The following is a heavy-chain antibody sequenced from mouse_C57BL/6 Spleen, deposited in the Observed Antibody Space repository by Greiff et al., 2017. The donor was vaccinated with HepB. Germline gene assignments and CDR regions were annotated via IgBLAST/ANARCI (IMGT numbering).Heavy chain of an antibody. CDR1: GYAFSSYW. V-gene: IGHV1-80*01. D-gene: IGHD1-1*01. J-gene: IGHJ3*01. CDR2: IYPGDGDT. CDR3: ARDYGSGAWFAY. Sequence: VQLQESGAELVKPGASVKISCKASGYAFSSYWMNWVKQRPGKGLEWIGQIYPGDGDTNYNGKFKGKATLTADKSSSTAYMQLSSLTSEDSAVYFCARDYGSGAWFAYWGQGTLVTVSA.